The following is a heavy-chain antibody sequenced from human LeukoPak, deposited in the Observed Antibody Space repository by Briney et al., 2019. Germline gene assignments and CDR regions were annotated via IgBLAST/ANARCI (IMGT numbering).Heavy chain of an antibody. CDR3: ARDRPGIAAAGVGDY. D-gene: IGHD6-13*01. V-gene: IGHV3-21*01. CDR2: ISSSSSYI. J-gene: IGHJ4*02. Sequence: GGSLRLSCAASGFTFSNYWMYWVRQAPGKGLEWVSSISSSSSYIYYADSVKGRFTISRDNAKNSLYLQMNSLRAEDTAVYYCARDRPGIAAAGVGDYWGQGTLVTVSS. CDR1: GFTFSNYW.